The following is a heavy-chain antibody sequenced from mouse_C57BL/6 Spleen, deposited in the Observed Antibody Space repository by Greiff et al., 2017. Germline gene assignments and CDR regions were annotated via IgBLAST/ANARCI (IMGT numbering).Heavy chain of an antibody. D-gene: IGHD2-1*01. CDR3: ARGGNYLYAMDY. CDR1: GYTFTSYW. CDR2: IHPNSGST. J-gene: IGHJ4*01. V-gene: IGHV1-64*01. Sequence: QVHVKQSGAELVKPGASVKLSCKASGYTFTSYWMHWVKQRPGQGLEWIGMIHPNSGSTNYNEKFKSKATLTVDKSSSTAYMQLSSLTSEDSAVYYCARGGNYLYAMDYWGQGTSVTVSS.